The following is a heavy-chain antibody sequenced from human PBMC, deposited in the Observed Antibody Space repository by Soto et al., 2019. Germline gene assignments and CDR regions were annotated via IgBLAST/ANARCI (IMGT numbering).Heavy chain of an antibody. CDR2: IYYSGAT. Sequence: QVQLQESGPGLVKPSQTLSLTCTVSGGSISSGGYYWSWIRQHPGKGLEWIGYIYYSGATYYNPTLKGLVTISVDMSKKQFTMKLSSVTAADTAVYYCARGGLGYCSGGSGYSAELSRYYYGMDVWGQGTTVTVSS. CDR3: ARGGLGYCSGGSGYSAELSRYYYGMDV. J-gene: IGHJ6*02. D-gene: IGHD2-15*01. CDR1: GGSISSGGYY. V-gene: IGHV4-31*01.